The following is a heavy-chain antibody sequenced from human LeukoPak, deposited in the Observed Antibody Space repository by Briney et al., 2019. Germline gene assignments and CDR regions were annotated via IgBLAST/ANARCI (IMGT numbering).Heavy chain of an antibody. CDR3: ARQRGGNYYYFDY. Sequence: GRSLRLSCAASGFTFSSYGMHWVRQAPGKGLEWVAVIWYDGSNKYYADSVKGRFTISRDNSKNTLYLQMNSLRAEDTAVYYCARQRGGNYYYFDYWGQGILVTVSS. J-gene: IGHJ4*02. CDR1: GFTFSSYG. V-gene: IGHV3-33*01. CDR2: IWYDGSNK. D-gene: IGHD5-24*01.